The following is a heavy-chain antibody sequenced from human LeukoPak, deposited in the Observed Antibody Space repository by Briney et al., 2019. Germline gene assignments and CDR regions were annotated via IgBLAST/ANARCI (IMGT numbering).Heavy chain of an antibody. CDR3: ARDHYYDRSGYQAGTHYFDY. J-gene: IGHJ4*02. CDR1: GGSISSGSYY. CDR2: IYTSGST. V-gene: IGHV4-61*02. Sequence: PSETLSLTCPVSGGSISSGSYYWSWIRQPAGKGLEWIGRIYTSGSTNYNPSRKSRVTISLDTSKNQFALKLSSVTAADTAVYYCARDHYYDRSGYQAGTHYFDYWGQGTLVTVSS. D-gene: IGHD3-22*01.